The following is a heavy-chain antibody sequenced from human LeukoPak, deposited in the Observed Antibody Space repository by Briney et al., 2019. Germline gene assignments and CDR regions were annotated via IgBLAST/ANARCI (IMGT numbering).Heavy chain of an antibody. CDR3: ARARSWYGYYYYGMDV. D-gene: IGHD6-13*01. J-gene: IGHJ6*02. V-gene: IGHV3-13*01. CDR1: GFTFSSYD. Sequence: GFLRLSCAASGFTFSSYDMHWVRQATGKGLEWVSAIGTAGDTYYPGSVKGRFTISRENAKNSLYLQMNNLRAGDTAVYYCARARSWYGYYYYGMDVWGQGTTVTVSS. CDR2: IGTAGDT.